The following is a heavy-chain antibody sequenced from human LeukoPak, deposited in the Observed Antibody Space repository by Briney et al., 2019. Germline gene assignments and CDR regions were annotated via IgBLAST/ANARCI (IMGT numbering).Heavy chain of an antibody. D-gene: IGHD3-3*01. Sequence: GGSLRLSCAASGFTFSSYSMNWVRQAPGKGLEWVSYISSSSSTIYYADSVKGRFTISRDNAKNSLYLQMNSLRAEDTAVYCCASFSWFDPWGQGTLVTVSS. CDR3: ASFSWFDP. V-gene: IGHV3-48*01. CDR1: GFTFSSYS. J-gene: IGHJ5*02. CDR2: ISSSSSTI.